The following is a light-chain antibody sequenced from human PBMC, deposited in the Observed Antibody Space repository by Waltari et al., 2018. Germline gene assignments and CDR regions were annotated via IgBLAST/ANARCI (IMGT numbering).Light chain of an antibody. V-gene: IGKV3-15*01. CDR3: QQYNNWPAWT. CDR1: QSVSSN. Sequence: EIVMTQSPATLSVSPGERATLSCRASQSVSSNLAWYQQKPGQAPRLRIHSASTRVTGIPARFSGSGAGTEFTLTISSLQSEDFAVYYCQQYNNWPAWTFGQGTKVEIK. CDR2: SAS. J-gene: IGKJ1*01.